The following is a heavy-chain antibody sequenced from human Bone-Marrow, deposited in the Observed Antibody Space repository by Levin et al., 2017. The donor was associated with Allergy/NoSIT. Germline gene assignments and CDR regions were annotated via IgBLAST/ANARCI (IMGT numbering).Heavy chain of an antibody. J-gene: IGHJ3*02. V-gene: IGHV3-11*01. CDR3: AREASGTYFTFDM. Sequence: GGSLRLSFAASEFTFSDYYMSWIRQAPGKGLEWLSYITSSGRAINYADSVKGRFIISRDNAKNTLYLQMNSLRAEDTAVYYCAREASGTYFTFDMWGQGTMVTVSS. D-gene: IGHD1-26*01. CDR1: EFTFSDYY. CDR2: ITSSGRAI.